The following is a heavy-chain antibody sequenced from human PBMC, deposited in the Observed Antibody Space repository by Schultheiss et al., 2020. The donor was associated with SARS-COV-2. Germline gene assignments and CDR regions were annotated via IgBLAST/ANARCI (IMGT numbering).Heavy chain of an antibody. D-gene: IGHD4-17*01. CDR2: ISPHNGNT. Sequence: ASVKVSCKASGYTFTSYDINWVRQATGQGLEWMGWISPHNGNTDYAQNLQGRVTMTTDTSTSTAYMELRSLSSDDTAVYYCARGSHGDSHDYWGQGTLVTVSS. CDR3: ARGSHGDSHDY. CDR1: GYTFTSYD. V-gene: IGHV1-18*01. J-gene: IGHJ4*02.